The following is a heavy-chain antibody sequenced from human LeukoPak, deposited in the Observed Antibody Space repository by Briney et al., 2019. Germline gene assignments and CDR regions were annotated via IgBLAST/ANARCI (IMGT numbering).Heavy chain of an antibody. CDR3: ARHSYDYVWGSYRY. J-gene: IGHJ4*02. CDR2: LYYSGST. D-gene: IGHD3-16*02. CDR1: GGSISSSNYY. Sequence: LETLSLTCTVSGGSISSSNYYWGWIRQPPGTGLEWIGSLYYSGSTYYNPSLKSRVTISGDTSKNQFSLKLSSVTAADTAVYYCARHSYDYVWGSYRYWGQGTLVTVSS. V-gene: IGHV4-39*01.